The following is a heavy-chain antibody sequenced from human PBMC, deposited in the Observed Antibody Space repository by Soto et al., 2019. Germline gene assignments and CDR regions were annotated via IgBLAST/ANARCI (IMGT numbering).Heavy chain of an antibody. J-gene: IGHJ4*02. CDR2: VWYDGSNK. D-gene: IGHD3-22*01. V-gene: IGHV3-33*01. CDR3: ARGSWENSSGYLS. CDR1: GFTFSGYG. Sequence: QVQLVESGGGVVQPGRSLRLSCVASGFTFSGYGMHWVRQAPGKGLEWVAVVWYDGSNKYYADSVKGRFTISRDNSNNTLFLLMNSLRAEATAVYYCARGSWENSSGYLSWGQGTLVTVSS.